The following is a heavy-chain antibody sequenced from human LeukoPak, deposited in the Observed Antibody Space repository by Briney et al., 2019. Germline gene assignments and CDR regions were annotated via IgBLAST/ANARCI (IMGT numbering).Heavy chain of an antibody. CDR2: ISSSSSYI. J-gene: IGHJ6*03. Sequence: GGSLRLSCAASGFTFSGYSMNWVRQAPGKGLEWVSSISSSSSYIYYTDSVKGRFTISRDNAKKSLYLQMNSLRAEDTAVYYCARVGGITLALAPSPFPDYNYYYMDVWGKGTTVTVSS. V-gene: IGHV3-21*01. CDR1: GFTFSGYS. D-gene: IGHD3-10*01. CDR3: ARVGGITLALAPSPFPDYNYYYMDV.